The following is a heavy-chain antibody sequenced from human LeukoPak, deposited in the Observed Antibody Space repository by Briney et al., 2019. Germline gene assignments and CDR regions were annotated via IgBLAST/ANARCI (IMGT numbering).Heavy chain of an antibody. Sequence: SETLSLTCTVSGGSISRYYWSWIRQPPGKGLEYIGYVYYSGYTNYNPSLKSRVTMSMDTSKNQFSLKLSSVTAADTAVYYCARGRFATLPGDWGQGTLVTVSS. J-gene: IGHJ4*02. V-gene: IGHV4-59*01. D-gene: IGHD2-15*01. CDR2: VYYSGYT. CDR3: ARGRFATLPGD. CDR1: GGSISRYY.